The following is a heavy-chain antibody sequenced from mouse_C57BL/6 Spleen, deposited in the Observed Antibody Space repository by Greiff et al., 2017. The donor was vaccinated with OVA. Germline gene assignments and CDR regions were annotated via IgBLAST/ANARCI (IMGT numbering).Heavy chain of an antibody. D-gene: IGHD2-12*01. Sequence: QVQLQQPGAELVMPGASVKLSCKASGYTFTSYWMHWVKQRPGQGLEWIGEIDPSDSYTNYNQKFKGKSTLTVDKSSSTAYMQLSRLTSEDSAVYYCARGGHSPHWGQGTTLTVSA. V-gene: IGHV1-69*01. CDR1: GYTFTSYW. J-gene: IGHJ2*01. CDR2: IDPSDSYT. CDR3: ARGGHSPH.